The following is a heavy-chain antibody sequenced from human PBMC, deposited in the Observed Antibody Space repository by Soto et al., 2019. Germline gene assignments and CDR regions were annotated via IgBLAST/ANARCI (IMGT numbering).Heavy chain of an antibody. J-gene: IGHJ6*02. CDR1: GXTFTSYG. D-gene: IGHD3-22*01. V-gene: IGHV1-18*01. Sequence: ASVKVSCKASGXTFTSYGISWVRQAPGQGLEWMGWISAYNGNTNYAQKLQGRVTMTTDTSTSTAYMELRSLRSDDTAVYYCARDGGGYYYDSSGSSYYYYGMDVWGQGTTVTVSS. CDR2: ISAYNGNT. CDR3: ARDGGGYYYDSSGSSYYYYGMDV.